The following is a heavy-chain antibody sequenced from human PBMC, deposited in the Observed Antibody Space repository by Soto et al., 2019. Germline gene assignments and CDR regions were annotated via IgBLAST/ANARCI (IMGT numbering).Heavy chain of an antibody. CDR1: GYTLTELS. D-gene: IGHD5-12*01. Sequence: ASVKVSCEVSGYTLTELSMHWVRQAPGKGLEWMGGFDPEDGETIYAQKFQGRVTMTEDTSTDTAYMELSSLRSEDTAVYYCAARLAWLRGMDVRGEGPTVPVS. CDR2: FDPEDGET. CDR3: AARLAWLRGMDV. V-gene: IGHV1-24*01. J-gene: IGHJ6*02.